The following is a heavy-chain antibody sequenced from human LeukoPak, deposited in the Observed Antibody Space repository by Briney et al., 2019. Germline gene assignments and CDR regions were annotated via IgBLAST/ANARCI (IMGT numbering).Heavy chain of an antibody. CDR1: GFTFSSYG. CDR3: AKDRGRSSWYGFDY. J-gene: IGHJ4*02. D-gene: IGHD6-13*01. V-gene: IGHV3-33*06. Sequence: GGSLRLSCAASGFTFSSYGMHWVRQAPGKGLEWVAVIWYDGSNKYYADSVKGRFTISRDNSKNTLYLQMNSLRAEDTAVYYCAKDRGRSSWYGFDYWGQGTLVTVSS. CDR2: IWYDGSNK.